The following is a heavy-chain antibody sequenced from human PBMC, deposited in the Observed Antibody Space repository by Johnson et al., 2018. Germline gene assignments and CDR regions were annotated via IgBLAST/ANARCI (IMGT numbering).Heavy chain of an antibody. Sequence: QVRLQESGPGLVKHSGTLSLTCTVSGGSISSYYWSWIRQPPGKGLEWIGYIYYSGSTNYNPSLKIRVTISVDTSRNQFSLKLSPVTAADTAVYYCARWGYLDAFDICGQGTMVIVSS. CDR1: GGSISSYY. CDR2: IYYSGST. D-gene: IGHD5-18*01. CDR3: ARWGYLDAFDI. V-gene: IGHV4-59*01. J-gene: IGHJ3*02.